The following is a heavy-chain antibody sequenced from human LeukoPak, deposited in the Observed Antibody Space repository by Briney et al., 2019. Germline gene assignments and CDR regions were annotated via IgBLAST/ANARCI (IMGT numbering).Heavy chain of an antibody. D-gene: IGHD2-21*02. CDR3: ARGVLTNCGGDCYQGDY. Sequence: ASVKVSCKASGYTFSNYAITFVRQAPGQGLEWMGWISVYSGLTRYAQKFQGRLTMTTDTSTTTAYMELRSLTSADTAVYFCARGVLTNCGGDCYQGDYWGQGTLVIVSS. CDR2: ISVYSGLT. J-gene: IGHJ4*02. V-gene: IGHV1-18*01. CDR1: GYTFSNYA.